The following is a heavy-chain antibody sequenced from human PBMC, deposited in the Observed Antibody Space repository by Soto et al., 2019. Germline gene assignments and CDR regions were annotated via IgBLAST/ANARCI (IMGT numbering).Heavy chain of an antibody. CDR2: FDPEDGET. CDR1: GYTLTELS. Sequence: ASVKVSWKVSGYTLTELSMHWVRQAPGKGLEWMGGFDPEDGETIYAQKFQGRVTMTEDTSTDTAYMELSSLRSEDTAVYYCATSRSIVVVTPAEYFQHWGQGTLVTVSS. J-gene: IGHJ1*01. D-gene: IGHD3-22*01. CDR3: ATSRSIVVVTPAEYFQH. V-gene: IGHV1-24*01.